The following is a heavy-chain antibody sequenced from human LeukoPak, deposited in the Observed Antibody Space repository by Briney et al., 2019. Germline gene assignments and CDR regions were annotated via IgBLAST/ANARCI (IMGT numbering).Heavy chain of an antibody. D-gene: IGHD3-9*01. V-gene: IGHV4-34*01. J-gene: IGHJ6*02. CDR2: INHSGST. CDR3: ARGEAYDILTGYYYYYGMDV. Sequence: SETLSLTCAVYGGSFSGYYWSWIRQPPGKGLEWIGEINHSGSTNYNPSLKSRVTISVDTSKNQFSLKLSSVTAADTAVYYCARGEAYDILTGYYYYYGMDVWGQGTTVTVSS. CDR1: GGSFSGYY.